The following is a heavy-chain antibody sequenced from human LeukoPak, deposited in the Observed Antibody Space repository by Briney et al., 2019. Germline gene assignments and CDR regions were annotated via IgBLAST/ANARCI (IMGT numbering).Heavy chain of an antibody. CDR2: ISGTSGST. J-gene: IGHJ4*02. D-gene: IGHD2-2*01. Sequence: PGGSLRLSCAASGFTFSSYATSWVRQAPGKGLEWVSTISGTSGSTYYADSVKGRFTISRDNSKKTLYLQMNSLRAEDTAVYYCANLFTSGPCSGTTCFNHWGQGTLVTVSS. CDR3: ANLFTSGPCSGTTCFNH. V-gene: IGHV3-23*01. CDR1: GFTFSSYA.